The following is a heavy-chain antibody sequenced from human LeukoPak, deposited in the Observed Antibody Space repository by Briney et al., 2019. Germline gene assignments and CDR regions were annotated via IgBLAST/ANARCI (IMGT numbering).Heavy chain of an antibody. Sequence: SETLSLTCTVSGGSISSSSYYWGWIRQPPGKGLEWIGSIYYSGSTYYNPSLKSRVTISVDTSKNQFSLKLSSVTAADTAVYYCATGLSYHRSQSNDAFDIWGQGTMVTVSS. J-gene: IGHJ3*02. CDR3: ATGLSYHRSQSNDAFDI. D-gene: IGHD3-10*01. CDR2: IYYSGST. V-gene: IGHV4-39*07. CDR1: GGSISSSSYY.